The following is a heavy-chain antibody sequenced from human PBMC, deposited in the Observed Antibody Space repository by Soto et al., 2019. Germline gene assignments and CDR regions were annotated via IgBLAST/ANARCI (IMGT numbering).Heavy chain of an antibody. D-gene: IGHD1-26*01. Sequence: SGHTLVNPTQTLTLTCPFSGFSLTTSGVGLGWIRQPPGKALECLALIYWTGAERYSPSLKNRLTITKDTSKKQGVLKINNMDPVGTVTYYSAESGSMGGLHRTFEPLGQGTRGTVSS. CDR1: GFSLTTSGVG. CDR3: AESGSMGGLHRTFEP. V-gene: IGHV2-5*01. J-gene: IGHJ5*02. CDR2: IYWTGAE.